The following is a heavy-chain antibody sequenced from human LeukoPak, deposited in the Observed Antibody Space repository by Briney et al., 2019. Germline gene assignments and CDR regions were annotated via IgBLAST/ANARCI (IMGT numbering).Heavy chain of an antibody. CDR1: GGSNSSYY. CDR2: INTSGST. J-gene: IGHJ3*02. Sequence: SETLSLTCTVSGGSNSSYYWSWVRQPAGKGLERIGRINTSGSTNYNPSLKSRVTISVDTSKNQFSLNLNSVTAADTAVYYCARGLYSGYSRNVFDIWGQGTMVTVSS. D-gene: IGHD5-12*01. V-gene: IGHV4-4*07. CDR3: ARGLYSGYSRNVFDI.